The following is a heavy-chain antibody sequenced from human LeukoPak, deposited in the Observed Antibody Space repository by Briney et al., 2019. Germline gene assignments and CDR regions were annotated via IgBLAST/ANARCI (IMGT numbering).Heavy chain of an antibody. D-gene: IGHD2-8*01. CDR3: AKQSYARSLGE. V-gene: IGHV3-23*01. J-gene: IGHJ4*02. CDR1: GFPFSDFS. CDR2: TNSGGTST. Sequence: GGSLRLSWATSGFPFSDFSMSWVRQAPGKGLEWISTTNSGGTSTYYAESVKGRFTISRDNPKNTLYLQMSSLRVEDTAVYYCAKQSYARSLGEGGPGTLVSVSS.